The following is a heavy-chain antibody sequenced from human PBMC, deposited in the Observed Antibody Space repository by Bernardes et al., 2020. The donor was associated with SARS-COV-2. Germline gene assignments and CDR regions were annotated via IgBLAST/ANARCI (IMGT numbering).Heavy chain of an antibody. V-gene: IGHV1-69*13. CDR1: GGTFSSYA. J-gene: IGHJ5*02. Sequence: SVKVSCKASGGTFSSYAISWVRQAPGQGLEWMGGIIPIFGTANYAPKFQGRVTITADESTSTAYMELSSLRSEDTAVYYCARVNCSSTSCYTGWFDHWGQGTLVTVSS. D-gene: IGHD2-2*02. CDR3: ARVNCSSTSCYTGWFDH. CDR2: IIPIFGTA.